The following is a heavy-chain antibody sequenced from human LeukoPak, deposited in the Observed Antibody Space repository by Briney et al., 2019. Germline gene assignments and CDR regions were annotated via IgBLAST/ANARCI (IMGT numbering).Heavy chain of an antibody. CDR1: GGSISSYY. D-gene: IGHD2-2*01. CDR3: ARLKCISTTCPSRYVMDV. CDR2: IYYSGST. Sequence: SETLSLTCSVSGGSISSYYWSWIRQPPGKGLEYIGYIYYSGSTNYNPSLKSRVTISVDTSKDQFSLNLTSVTAADTSVYYCARLKCISTTCPSRYVMDVWGQGTTVTVSS. V-gene: IGHV4-59*01. J-gene: IGHJ6*02.